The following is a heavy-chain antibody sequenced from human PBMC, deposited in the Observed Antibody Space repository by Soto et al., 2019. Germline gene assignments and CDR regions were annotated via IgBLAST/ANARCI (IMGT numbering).Heavy chain of an antibody. CDR1: GFTFDDYA. CDR2: INWNSGSI. Sequence: EVQLVESGGGLVQPGRSLRLSCAASGFTFDDYAMHWVRQAPGKGLEWVSDINWNSGSIGYADSVKGRFTISRDNAKNSLYMQMNSLRAEDTALYYCAKGRGGYSGYDLDYWGQGNMVTAAS. CDR3: AKGRGGYSGYDLDY. D-gene: IGHD5-12*01. J-gene: IGHJ4*02. V-gene: IGHV3-9*01.